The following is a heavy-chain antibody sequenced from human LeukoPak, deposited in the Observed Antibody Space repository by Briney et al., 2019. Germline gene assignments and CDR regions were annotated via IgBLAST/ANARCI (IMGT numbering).Heavy chain of an antibody. CDR1: GGSFSGYY. CDR3: ARGIGTGGKGEY. D-gene: IGHD7-27*01. CDR2: INHSGST. J-gene: IGHJ4*02. Sequence: PSETLSLTCAVYGGSFSGYYWSWIRQPPGKGLEWIGEINHSGSTNYNPSLKSRVTISVDTSKNQFSLKLSSVTAADTAVYYCARGIGTGGKGEYWGQGTLVTVSS. V-gene: IGHV4-34*01.